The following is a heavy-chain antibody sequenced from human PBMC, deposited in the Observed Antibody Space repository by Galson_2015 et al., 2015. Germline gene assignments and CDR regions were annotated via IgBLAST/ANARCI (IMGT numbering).Heavy chain of an antibody. Sequence: SLRLSCAASGFTFSSYGMHWVRQAPGKGLEWVAVIWYDGSNKYYADSVKGRFTISRDNSKNTLYLQMNSLRAEDTAVYYCARGNIAVAGTLDYWGQGTRVTVSS. CDR1: GFTFSSYG. D-gene: IGHD6-19*01. V-gene: IGHV3-33*01. J-gene: IGHJ4*02. CDR3: ARGNIAVAGTLDY. CDR2: IWYDGSNK.